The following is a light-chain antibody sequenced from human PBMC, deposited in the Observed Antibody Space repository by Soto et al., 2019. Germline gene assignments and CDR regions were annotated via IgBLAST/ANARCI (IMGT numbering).Light chain of an antibody. CDR2: DVS. J-gene: IGLJ1*01. Sequence: QSVLTQPRSVSGSPGQSVTISCTGTSSDVGGYNYVSWYQQHPGKAPKLMIYDVSKRPSGVPDRFSGSKSGNKASLTISGLQAEDEADYYCCSYAGSDTLYVFGTGTKVTAL. CDR3: CSYAGSDTLYV. V-gene: IGLV2-11*01. CDR1: SSDVGGYNY.